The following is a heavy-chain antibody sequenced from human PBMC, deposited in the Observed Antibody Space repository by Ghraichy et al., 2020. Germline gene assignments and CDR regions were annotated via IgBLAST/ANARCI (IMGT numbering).Heavy chain of an antibody. CDR2: ISGGGGTT. D-gene: IGHD2-15*01. CDR1: GFTFSSYA. V-gene: IGHV3-23*01. CDR3: AKGGRCSGGSCYSDDAFDT. J-gene: IGHJ3*02. Sequence: GGSLRLSCAASGFTFSSYAMSWVRQAPGKGLEWVSAISGGGGTTYYADSVKGRFTISRDNSKNTLYLQMNSLRAEDTAVYYCAKGGRCSGGSCYSDDAFDTWGQGTMVTVSS.